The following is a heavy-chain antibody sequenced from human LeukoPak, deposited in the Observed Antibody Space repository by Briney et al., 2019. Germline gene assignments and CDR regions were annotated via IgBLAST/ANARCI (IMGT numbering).Heavy chain of an antibody. J-gene: IGHJ4*02. D-gene: IGHD3-3*01. CDR2: ISYDANIGSNK. Sequence: GGSLRLSCAAAGFTFSSYAMHWVRQAPGKGLEWVALISYDANIGSNKYYADSVKGRFTISRDNSKNTLYLQMNSLRAEDTAVYYCARDGGYDFWSGYYQDYWGQGTLVTVSS. CDR3: ARDGGYDFWSGYYQDY. CDR1: GFTFSSYA. V-gene: IGHV3-30-3*01.